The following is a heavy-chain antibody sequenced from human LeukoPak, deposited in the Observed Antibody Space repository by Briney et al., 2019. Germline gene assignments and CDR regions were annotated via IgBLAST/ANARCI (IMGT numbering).Heavy chain of an antibody. D-gene: IGHD1-26*01. Sequence: GGSLRLSCAASGFTLSSNTMRWVRQAPGKGLEWVSTVSGSGGSTYYADSVKGRFTISRDNSKNTLYLQMNSLRAEDTAVYYCAKALSGSYYFDFWGQGTLVTVSS. CDR2: VSGSGGST. CDR3: AKALSGSYYFDF. V-gene: IGHV3-23*01. J-gene: IGHJ4*02. CDR1: GFTLSSNT.